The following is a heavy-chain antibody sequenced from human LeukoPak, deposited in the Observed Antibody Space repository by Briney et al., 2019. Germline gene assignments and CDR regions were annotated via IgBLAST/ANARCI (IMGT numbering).Heavy chain of an antibody. D-gene: IGHD5-18*01. Sequence: ASVKVSCKASVYTFTSYDISWVRQAPGQGLEWMGWISAYNGNTIYAQKFQGRVTMTEDTSTDTAYMELSSLRSEDTAVYYCATVLRGYSYGQTAFDYWGQGTLVTVSS. CDR1: VYTFTSYD. CDR2: ISAYNGNT. V-gene: IGHV1-18*01. J-gene: IGHJ4*02. CDR3: ATVLRGYSYGQTAFDY.